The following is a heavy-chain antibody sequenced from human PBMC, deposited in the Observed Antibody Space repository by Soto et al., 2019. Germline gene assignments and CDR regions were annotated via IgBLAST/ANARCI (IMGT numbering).Heavy chain of an antibody. V-gene: IGHV4-34*01. J-gene: IGHJ3*02. CDR1: GGFVSSGSYY. CDR3: ARVERGTATTVVDAFDI. CDR2: MSHSGGT. D-gene: IGHD1-1*01. Sequence: QVQLQQWGAGLLKPSETLSLTCAVYGGFVSSGSYYWSWIRQPPGKGLEWIGEMSHSGGTHFNPSPKSRVTISVDTSKNHFSLKMSSVTAADTALYYCARVERGTATTVVDAFDIWGPGTMVTVSS.